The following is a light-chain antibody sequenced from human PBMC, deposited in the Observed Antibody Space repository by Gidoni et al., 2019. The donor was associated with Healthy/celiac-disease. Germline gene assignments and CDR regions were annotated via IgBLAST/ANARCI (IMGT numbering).Light chain of an antibody. CDR2: AAS. J-gene: IGKJ5*01. CDR3: QQSYSTPIT. Sequence: DIQMTKSPSSLSASVGDRVTITCPASQSISSYLNWYQQKPGKAPKLLIYAASSLQSGVPSRFSGSGSGTDFTLTISSLQPEDFATYYCQQSYSTPITFGQGTRLEIK. CDR1: QSISSY. V-gene: IGKV1-39*01.